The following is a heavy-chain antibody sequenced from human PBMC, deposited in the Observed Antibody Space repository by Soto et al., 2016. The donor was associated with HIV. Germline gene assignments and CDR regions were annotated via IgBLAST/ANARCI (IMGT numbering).Heavy chain of an antibody. J-gene: IGHJ6*02. V-gene: IGHV3-43*02. Sequence: EVQLVESGGGVVQPGRSLRLSCAASGFTFDDYAMHWVRQAPGKGLEWVSLISGDGDNTYYADSVKGRFTISRDNSKNSLYLQMNSLRTVDTALYYCAKDDDYGDSGPFRYYYYGMDVWAKGPRSPSP. CDR1: GFTFDDYA. CDR2: ISGDGDNT. CDR3: AKDDDYGDSGPFRYYYYGMDV. D-gene: IGHD4-17*01.